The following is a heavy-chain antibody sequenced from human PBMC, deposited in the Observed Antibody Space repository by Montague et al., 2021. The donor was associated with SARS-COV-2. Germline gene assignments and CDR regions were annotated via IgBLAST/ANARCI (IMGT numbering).Heavy chain of an antibody. CDR1: GASISSRSYY. V-gene: IGHV4-39*07. CDR3: ARLSSDIGGYFWFDP. J-gene: IGHJ5*02. D-gene: IGHD1-26*01. Sequence: SETLSLTCTVSGASISSRSYYWGWIRQPPGKGLEWIGFKYYSGSTNYNPSLKSRVTISVDKSKNQFSLNLNSVTAADTAVYYCARLSSDIGGYFWFDPWGQGTLVSVSS. CDR2: KYYSGST.